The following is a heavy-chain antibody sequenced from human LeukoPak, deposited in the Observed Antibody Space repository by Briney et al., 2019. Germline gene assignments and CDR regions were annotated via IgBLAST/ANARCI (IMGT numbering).Heavy chain of an antibody. D-gene: IGHD2-15*01. CDR1: GYTLTAYY. CDR3: ARGYCSGGTCYLVENWLDP. Sequence: GASVKVSCKASGYTLTAYYIYWVRQAPGPGLEWMGRINPNSGGTDYAQNFQGRVTMTRDTSISTAYMELSRLRSDDTAEYYCARGYCSGGTCYLVENWLDPWGQGTLVTVSS. V-gene: IGHV1-2*06. CDR2: INPNSGGT. J-gene: IGHJ5*02.